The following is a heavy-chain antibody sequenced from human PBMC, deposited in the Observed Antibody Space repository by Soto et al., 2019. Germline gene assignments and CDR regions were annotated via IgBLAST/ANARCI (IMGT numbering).Heavy chain of an antibody. Sequence: ASVKVSCKASGYTFTSYYMHWVRQAPGQGLEWMGIINPRGGSTSYAQKFQGRVTMTRXXXXXXVXMXLXXXXSEXTAVYYCARDLTGYSYGWALDYWGQGTLVTVSS. V-gene: IGHV1-46*01. CDR2: INPRGGST. J-gene: IGHJ4*02. CDR3: ARDLTGYSYGWALDY. CDR1: GYTFTSYY. D-gene: IGHD5-18*01.